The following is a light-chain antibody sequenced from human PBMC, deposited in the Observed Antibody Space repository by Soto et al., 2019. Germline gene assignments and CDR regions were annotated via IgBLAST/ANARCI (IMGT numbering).Light chain of an antibody. CDR2: GNS. CDR1: RYKIGAGYY. V-gene: IGLV1-40*01. CDR3: QSYDSSLSAYV. J-gene: IGLJ1*01. Sequence: QSVLTQPPSVYGVEGQRVTISCNGSRYKIGAGYYVHWYQQLPGTAPKLLIYGNSNRPSGVPDRFSGSMSGTSASLAITGLQAEDEAEYYCQSYDSSLSAYVFATGTKVTVL.